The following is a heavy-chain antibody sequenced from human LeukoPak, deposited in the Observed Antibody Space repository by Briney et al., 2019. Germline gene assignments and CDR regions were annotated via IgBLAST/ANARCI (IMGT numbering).Heavy chain of an antibody. J-gene: IGHJ6*03. D-gene: IGHD3-3*01. CDR3: ARGKRGDFWSGYPSYYMDV. V-gene: IGHV6-1*01. Sequence: SQTLSLTCAISGDSVSSNSAAWNWIRQSPSRGLEWLGRAYYRSKWYNDYAASVKSRITINPDTSKNQFSLQLNSVTPEDTAVYYCARGKRGDFWSGYPSYYMDVWGKGTTVTVSS. CDR2: AYYRSKWYN. CDR1: GDSVSSNSAA.